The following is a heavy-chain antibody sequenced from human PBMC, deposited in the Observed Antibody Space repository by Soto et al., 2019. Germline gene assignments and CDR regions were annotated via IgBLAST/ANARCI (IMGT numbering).Heavy chain of an antibody. J-gene: IGHJ4*02. D-gene: IGHD1-1*01. CDR3: AREQLTDFGSDYFDC. V-gene: IGHV3-21*01. CDR2: ISSSSSYI. Sequence: EVQLVESGGGLVKPGVSLRLSCAASGFTFSSYSMNWVRQAPGKGLEWVSSISSSSSYIYYADSVKGRFTISRDNAKNSLYLQMNSLRAEDTAVYYCAREQLTDFGSDYFDCWGQGTLVTVSS. CDR1: GFTFSSYS.